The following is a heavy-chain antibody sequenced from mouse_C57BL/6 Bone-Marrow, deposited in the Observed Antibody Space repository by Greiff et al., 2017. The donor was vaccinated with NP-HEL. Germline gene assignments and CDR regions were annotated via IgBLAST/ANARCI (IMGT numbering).Heavy chain of an antibody. CDR2: IYPRSGNT. CDR3: ARFAMGY. CDR1: GYTFTSYG. V-gene: IGHV1-81*01. Sequence: QVQLKESGAELARPGASVKLSCTASGYTFTSYGISWVKQRTGQGLEWIGEIYPRSGNTYYNEKFKGKATLTADKSSSTAYMELRSLTSEDSAVYVCARFAMGYWGQGNSVTVSA. J-gene: IGHJ4*01.